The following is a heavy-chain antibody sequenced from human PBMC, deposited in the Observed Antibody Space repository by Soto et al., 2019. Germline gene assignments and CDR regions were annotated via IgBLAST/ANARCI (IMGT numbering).Heavy chain of an antibody. CDR3: ARDLVGYCGGDCHFYWFDP. CDR2: ISPSGRDI. V-gene: IGHV3-21*01. Sequence: DVQLVDSGGGLAKPGWSLRLSCEASGFTFGSYRMTGVRQLPGKGLEWVSSISPSGRDIYYADSLKGRFTISRDNAKNSLFLQMNSLRVEDTAVYYCARDLVGYCGGDCHFYWFDPWGQGTLVTVSS. CDR1: GFTFGSYR. D-gene: IGHD2-21*01. J-gene: IGHJ5*02.